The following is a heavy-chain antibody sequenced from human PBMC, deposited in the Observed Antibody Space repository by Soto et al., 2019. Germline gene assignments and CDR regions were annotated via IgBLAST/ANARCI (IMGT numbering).Heavy chain of an antibody. CDR1: GFTFSSYA. V-gene: IGHV3-30-3*01. CDR2: ISYDGSNK. CDR3: ARDRLRLGELSLLGYFDY. Sequence: GSLRLSCAASGFTFSSYAMHWVRQAPGKGLEWVAVISYDGSNKYYADSVKGRFTISRDNSKNTLSVQMDSLRAEDTAVYYCARDRLRLGELSLLGYFDYWGQGTLVTVCS. J-gene: IGHJ4*02. D-gene: IGHD3-16*02.